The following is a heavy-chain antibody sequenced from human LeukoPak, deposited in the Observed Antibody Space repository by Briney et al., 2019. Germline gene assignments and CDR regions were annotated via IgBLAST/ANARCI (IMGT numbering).Heavy chain of an antibody. CDR3: ARGSYEIIDY. D-gene: IGHD1-26*01. Sequence: SETLSLTCTVSGGSVSSGSYYWSWIRQPPGKGLEWIGYIYYSGSTNYNPSLKSRVTISVDTSKNQSSLKLSSVTAADTAVYYCARGSYEIIDYWGQGTLVTVSS. V-gene: IGHV4-61*01. J-gene: IGHJ4*02. CDR2: IYYSGST. CDR1: GGSVSSGSYY.